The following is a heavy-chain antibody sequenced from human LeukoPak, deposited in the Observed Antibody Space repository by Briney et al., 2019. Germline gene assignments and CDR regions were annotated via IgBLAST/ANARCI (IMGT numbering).Heavy chain of an antibody. CDR2: ISGSGGNT. CDR1: GLTLSNYG. CDR3: AKRGVVIRVFLVGFHKEASYFDS. V-gene: IGHV3-23*01. Sequence: TGGSLRLSCAVSGLTLSNYGMSWVRQVPGKGLEWVSGISGSGGNTYYADSVKGRFTISRDNSKNTLYLQMNSLRAEDTAVYFCAKRGVVIRVFLVGFHKEASYFDSWGQGALVTVSS. D-gene: IGHD3-10*01. J-gene: IGHJ4*02.